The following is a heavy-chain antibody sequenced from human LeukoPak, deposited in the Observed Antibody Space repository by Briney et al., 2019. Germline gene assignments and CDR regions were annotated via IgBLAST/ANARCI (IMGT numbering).Heavy chain of an antibody. CDR3: ATRAMNYYGSGSYYGY. CDR1: GGSFSGYY. D-gene: IGHD3-10*01. J-gene: IGHJ4*02. CDR2: INHSGST. Sequence: PSETLSLTCAVYGGSFSGYYWSWIRQPPGKGLGWIGEINHSGSTNYNPSLKSRVTISVDTSKNQFSLKLSSVTAADTAVYYCATRAMNYYGSGSYYGYWGQGTLVTVSS. V-gene: IGHV4-34*01.